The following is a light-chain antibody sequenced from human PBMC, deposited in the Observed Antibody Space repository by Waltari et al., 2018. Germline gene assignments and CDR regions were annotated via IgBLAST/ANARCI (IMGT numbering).Light chain of an antibody. Sequence: EIVLTQSPGTMSLSPGERATLPCRAIESVSNNYLDWYQQKPVHAHRLLIYGASSRATGIPDRFSGSGSGTDFTLTINRLEPEDLAVYYCQQYGNSPQTFGQGTKVEIK. V-gene: IGKV3-20*01. CDR1: ESVSNNY. CDR3: QQYGNSPQT. CDR2: GAS. J-gene: IGKJ1*01.